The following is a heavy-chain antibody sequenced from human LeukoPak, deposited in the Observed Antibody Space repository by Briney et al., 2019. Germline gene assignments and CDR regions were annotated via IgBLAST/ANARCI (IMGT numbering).Heavy chain of an antibody. D-gene: IGHD3-10*01. CDR3: ARLITPTSGSNWFDP. V-gene: IGHV4-34*01. Sequence: KPSETLSLTCAVYGGSFSGYYWSWLRQPPRKGLEWIGEITHSGTTNYNPSLESRLTISIDTCKNQFSLKLSSVTAADTAVYYCARLITPTSGSNWFDPWGQGTLVTVSS. CDR1: GGSFSGYY. J-gene: IGHJ5*02. CDR2: ITHSGTT.